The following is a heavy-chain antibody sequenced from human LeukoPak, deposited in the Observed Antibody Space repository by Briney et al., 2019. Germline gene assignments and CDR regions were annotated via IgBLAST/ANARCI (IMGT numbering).Heavy chain of an antibody. Sequence: SCKVSGYTLTELSMHWVRQAPGKGLEWVAVILYDGSNKYYADSVKGRFTISRDNSKNTLYLQMNSLRAEDTAVYYCARDYYDSSGLARFDPWGQGTLVTVSS. V-gene: IGHV3-33*05. CDR3: ARDYYDSSGLARFDP. D-gene: IGHD3-22*01. J-gene: IGHJ5*02. CDR1: GYTLTELS. CDR2: ILYDGSNK.